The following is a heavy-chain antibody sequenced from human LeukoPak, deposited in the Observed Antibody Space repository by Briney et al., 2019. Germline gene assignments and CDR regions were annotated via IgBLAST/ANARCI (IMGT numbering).Heavy chain of an antibody. CDR1: GGSFSSYY. CDR2: INHSGST. D-gene: IGHD6-13*01. CDR3: ASSIAAAGKGYYYYMDV. V-gene: IGHV4-34*01. J-gene: IGHJ6*03. Sequence: SETLSLTCAVYGGSFSSYYWSWIRQPPGKGLEWIGEINHSGSTNYNPSLKSRVTISVDTSKNQFSLKLSSVTAADTAVYYCASSIAAAGKGYYYYMDVWGKGTTVTVSS.